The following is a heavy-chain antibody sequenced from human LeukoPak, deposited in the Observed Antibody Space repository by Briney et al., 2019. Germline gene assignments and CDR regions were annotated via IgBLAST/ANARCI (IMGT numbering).Heavy chain of an antibody. CDR2: MNPNSGNT. J-gene: IGHJ6*02. Sequence: ASVKVSCKASGYTFTSYDINWVRQATGQGLEWRGWMNPNSGNTGYAQKFQGRVTMTRNTSISTAYMELSSLRSEDTAVYYCARFMKILGYQRTGYYYYGMDVWGQGTTVTVSS. D-gene: IGHD2-2*01. CDR1: GYTFTSYD. CDR3: ARFMKILGYQRTGYYYYGMDV. V-gene: IGHV1-8*01.